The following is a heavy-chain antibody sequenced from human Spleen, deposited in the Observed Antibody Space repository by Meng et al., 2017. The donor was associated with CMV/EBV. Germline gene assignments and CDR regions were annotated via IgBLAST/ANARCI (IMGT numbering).Heavy chain of an antibody. J-gene: IGHJ4*02. CDR3: TTSITIFGVVIIPDY. Sequence: GESLKISCAASGFTFSNAWMSWVRQAPGKGLEWVGRIKSKTDGGTTDYAAPVKGRFTISRDDSKNTPYLQMNSLKTEDTAVYYCTTSITIFGVVIIPDYWGQGTLVTVSS. CDR2: IKSKTDGGTT. V-gene: IGHV3-15*01. CDR1: GFTFSNAW. D-gene: IGHD3-3*01.